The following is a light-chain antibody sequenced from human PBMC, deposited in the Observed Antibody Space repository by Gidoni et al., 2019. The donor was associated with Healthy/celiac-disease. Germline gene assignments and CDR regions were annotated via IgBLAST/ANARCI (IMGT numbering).Light chain of an antibody. Sequence: EIVLTTFPATLSLSPGERATLSFRASQSVSSYLAWYQQKPGQAPRLLIYDASNRATGIPARFSGSGSGTDFTLTISSLEPEDFAVYYCQQRSNWPITFGQGTRLEIK. V-gene: IGKV3-11*01. J-gene: IGKJ5*01. CDR1: QSVSSY. CDR3: QQRSNWPIT. CDR2: DAS.